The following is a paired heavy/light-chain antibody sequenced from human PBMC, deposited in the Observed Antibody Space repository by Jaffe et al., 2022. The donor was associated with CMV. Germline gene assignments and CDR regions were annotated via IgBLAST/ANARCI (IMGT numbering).Light chain of an antibody. V-gene: IGKV3-15*01. CDR2: GAS. J-gene: IGKJ1*01. CDR3: QQYTNWPLT. Sequence: EIVMTQSPATLSVSPGERATLSCRASQSVSNNLAWYQQKPGQAPRLLIYGASTRATGVPARLSGSGSGTEFTLTISSLQSEDFAVYYCQQYTNWPLTFGQGTKVEIK. CDR1: QSVSNN.
Heavy chain of an antibody. D-gene: IGHD6-19*01. CDR2: IFPGDSGT. CDR3: ARSTIGWYYFDY. Sequence: EVQVVQSGAEVKESGESLRIACKGSGYNFTNYWIAWVRQMPGKGLEWMGIIFPGDSGTRYSPSFQGQVTISADKSTTTAYLQWSTLKASDTAMYYCARSTIGWYYFDYWGQGTLVTVSS. V-gene: IGHV5-51*01. J-gene: IGHJ4*02. CDR1: GYNFTNYW.